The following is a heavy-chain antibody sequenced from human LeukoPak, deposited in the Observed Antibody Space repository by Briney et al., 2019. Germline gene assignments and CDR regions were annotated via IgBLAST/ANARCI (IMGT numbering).Heavy chain of an antibody. V-gene: IGHV3-23*01. CDR2: ISGNGGST. CDR1: GFTFNTYA. Sequence: SGGSLILSCAASGFTFNTYAMNWVRQAPGKGLEWVSTISGNGGSTCYADSVKGRFSISRDNFKNTLYLQMNSLRDEDTAVYYCARDPGYAIYYFDYWGQGALVTVSS. J-gene: IGHJ4*02. D-gene: IGHD3-9*01. CDR3: ARDPGYAIYYFDY.